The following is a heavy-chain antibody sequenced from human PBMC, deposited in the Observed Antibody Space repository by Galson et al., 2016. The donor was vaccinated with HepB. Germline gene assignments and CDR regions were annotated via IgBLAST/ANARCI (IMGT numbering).Heavy chain of an antibody. V-gene: IGHV4-34*01. CDR3: ARGRSAFYDFRTGLHYYFDL. D-gene: IGHD3-3*01. CDR1: GGSFSDYY. J-gene: IGHJ4*02. CDR2: INHSGST. Sequence: SETLSLTCAVYGGSFSDYYWSWIRQSPGKGLEWIGKINHSGSTSYNPSLKSRVTISVDTSKNQFSLTPTSVTAADTAVYYCARGRSAFYDFRTGLHYYFDLWGQGTLVAVSS.